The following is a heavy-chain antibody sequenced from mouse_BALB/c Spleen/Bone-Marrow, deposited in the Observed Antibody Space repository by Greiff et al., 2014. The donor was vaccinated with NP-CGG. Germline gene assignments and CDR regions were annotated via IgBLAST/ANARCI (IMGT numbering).Heavy chain of an antibody. V-gene: IGHV14-3*02. CDR2: IDPANGNT. CDR3: ARQEFAIYWYFDV. D-gene: IGHD1-3*01. Sequence: VQLQQSGAELVKPGASVKLSCSASGFNIKDTYMHWVKQRPEQSLEWIGRIDPANGNTKYDPKFQDKATITADTSSNTVDLQLSSLTFEDTAVYYCARQEFAIYWYFDVWGAGTTVTVSS. J-gene: IGHJ1*01. CDR1: GFNIKDTY.